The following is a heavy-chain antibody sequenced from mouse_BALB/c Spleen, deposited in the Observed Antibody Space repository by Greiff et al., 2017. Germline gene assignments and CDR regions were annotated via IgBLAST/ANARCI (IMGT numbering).Heavy chain of an antibody. D-gene: IGHD1-1*01. Sequence: EVQLVESGGDLVKPGGSLKLSCAASGFTFSSYGMSWVRQTPDKRLEWVATISSGGSYTYYPDSVKGRFTISRDNAKNTLYLQMSSLKSEDTAMYYCARQDYYGSSYGDAMDYWGQGTSVTVSS. CDR3: ARQDYYGSSYGDAMDY. V-gene: IGHV5-6*01. CDR2: ISSGGSYT. CDR1: GFTFSSYG. J-gene: IGHJ4*01.